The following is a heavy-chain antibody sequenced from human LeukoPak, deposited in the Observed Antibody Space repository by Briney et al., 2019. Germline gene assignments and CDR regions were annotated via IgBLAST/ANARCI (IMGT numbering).Heavy chain of an antibody. CDR1: GYTFSSYG. CDR3: ASGTGSGYVDWFDP. J-gene: IGHJ5*02. V-gene: IGHV1-18*01. CDR2: ISTYNGNT. Sequence: ASVKVSCKASGYTFSSYGISWVRQAPGQGPEWMGWISTYNGNTNYAQNLQGRVTMTTDTSTSTAYMELSSLRSEDTAVYYCASGTGSGYVDWFDPWGQGTLVTVSS. D-gene: IGHD5-12*01.